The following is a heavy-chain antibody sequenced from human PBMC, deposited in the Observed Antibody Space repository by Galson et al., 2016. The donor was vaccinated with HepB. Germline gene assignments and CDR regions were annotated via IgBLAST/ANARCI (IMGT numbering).Heavy chain of an antibody. J-gene: IGHJ4*02. CDR2: ISHGGTTK. V-gene: IGHV3-30*18. D-gene: IGHD5-12*01. CDR3: AKRAKYSGNDFDS. CDR1: GFTFKSSA. Sequence: SLRLSCAASGFTFKSSAIHWVRQAPGRGLEWVAVISHGGTTKHYTDSVKGRFTISRDNSQNALFLQMNALQPEDTAVYYCAKRAKYSGNDFDSWGLGTLVVVSS.